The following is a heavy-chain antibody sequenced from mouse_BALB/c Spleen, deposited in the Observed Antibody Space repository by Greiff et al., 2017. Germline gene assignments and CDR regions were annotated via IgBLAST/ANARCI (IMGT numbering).Heavy chain of an antibody. CDR3: ARVYGNYVSYWYFDV. CDR1: GFTFTAYY. Sequence: EVKLMESGGGLVQPGGSLRLSCATSGFTFTAYYMSWVRQPPGKALEWLGFIRNKANGYTTEYSASVKGRFTISRDNSQSILYLQMNTPRAEDSATYYCARVYGNYVSYWYFDVWGAGTTVTVSS. D-gene: IGHD2-1*01. V-gene: IGHV7-3*02. CDR2: IRNKANGYTT. J-gene: IGHJ1*01.